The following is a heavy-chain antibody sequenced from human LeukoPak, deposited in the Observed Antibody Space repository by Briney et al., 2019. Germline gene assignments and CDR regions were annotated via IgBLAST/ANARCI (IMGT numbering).Heavy chain of an antibody. V-gene: IGHV1-24*01. D-gene: IGHD2-21*02. CDR3: ATWEHIVVVTAIRYAFDI. Sequence: GASVKVSCKVSGYTLTELSMHWVRQAPGKGLEWMGGFDPEDGETIYAQKFQGRVTMTEYTSTDTAYMELSSLRSEDTAVYYCATWEHIVVVTAIRYAFDIWGQGTMVTVSS. CDR1: GYTLTELS. J-gene: IGHJ3*02. CDR2: FDPEDGET.